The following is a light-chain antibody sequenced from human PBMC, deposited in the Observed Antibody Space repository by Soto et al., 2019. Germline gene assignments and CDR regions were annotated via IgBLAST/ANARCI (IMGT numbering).Light chain of an antibody. CDR2: EVS. Sequence: EIVLTQSPATLSLPPGERATLSCRASQSVVNSLGWYQQKPGQAPGLLIHEVSTRATGIPARFSGSGSGTDFTLTISSLEPEDFAVYYCHQHSDWPLTFGAGTRVDIK. J-gene: IGKJ4*01. CDR3: HQHSDWPLT. V-gene: IGKV3-11*01. CDR1: QSVVNS.